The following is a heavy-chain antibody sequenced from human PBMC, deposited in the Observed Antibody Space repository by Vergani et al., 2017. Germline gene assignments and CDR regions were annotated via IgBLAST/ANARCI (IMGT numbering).Heavy chain of an antibody. Sequence: EVQLLESGGGSVQPGESLRLSCVASGFRFREHGMNWVRQAPGKGLEWVSGISGHDHRTLYADSVKGRFIISRDDSKNSLYLQMNSLRAEDMALYYCAKAGLTGYAFDIWGQGTMVTVSS. CDR3: AKAGLTGYAFDI. V-gene: IGHV3-23*01. CDR1: GFRFREHG. J-gene: IGHJ3*02. CDR2: ISGHDHRT. D-gene: IGHD3-9*01.